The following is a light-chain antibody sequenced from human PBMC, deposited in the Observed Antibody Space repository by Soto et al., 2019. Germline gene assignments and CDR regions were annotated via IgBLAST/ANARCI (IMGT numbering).Light chain of an antibody. CDR2: GVT. Sequence: SARTRAASVTGAAGQSISISCNRTSSDVGGYNSVSWYQQHPGKAPKLILYGVTDRPSGVSYRFSGSKSGNTASLTISGLQAADEADYFCSSFTSSMTNVFGSGT. CDR1: SSDVGGYNS. CDR3: SSFTSSMTNV. J-gene: IGLJ1*01. V-gene: IGLV2-14*01.